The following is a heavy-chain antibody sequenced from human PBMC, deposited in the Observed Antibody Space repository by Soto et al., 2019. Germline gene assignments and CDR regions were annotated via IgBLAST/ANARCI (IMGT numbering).Heavy chain of an antibody. CDR1: GFPFSSYA. CDR2: ISSNGGST. V-gene: IGHV3-64*01. CDR3: ARGLFNWNDFWFDP. J-gene: IGHJ5*02. D-gene: IGHD1-1*01. Sequence: GGSLRLSCAASGFPFSSYAMHWVRQAPGKGLEYVSAISSNGGSTYYANSVKGRFTISRDNSKNTLYLQMGSLRAEDMAVYYCARGLFNWNDFWFDPWGQGTLVTVSS.